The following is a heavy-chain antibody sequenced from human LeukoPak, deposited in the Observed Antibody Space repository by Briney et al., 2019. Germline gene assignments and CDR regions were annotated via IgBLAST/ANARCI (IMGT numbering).Heavy chain of an antibody. J-gene: IGHJ4*02. CDR3: ATVIRGYYDSSGYYLRYFDY. V-gene: IGHV1-24*01. CDR1: GYTLTELS. D-gene: IGHD3-22*01. Sequence: ASVKVSCKVSGYTLTELSMHWVRQAPGKGLEWMGGFDPEDGETIYAQKFQGRVTMTEDTSTDTAYMELSSLRSEDTAVYYCATVIRGYYDSSGYYLRYFDYRGQGTLVTVSS. CDR2: FDPEDGET.